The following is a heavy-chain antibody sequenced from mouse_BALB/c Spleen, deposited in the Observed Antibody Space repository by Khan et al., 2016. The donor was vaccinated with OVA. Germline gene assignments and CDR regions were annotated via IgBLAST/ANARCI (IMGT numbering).Heavy chain of an antibody. V-gene: IGHV1-77*01. D-gene: IGHD1-2*01. J-gene: IGHJ3*01. CDR3: ARRNYFGYTFAY. Sequence: QVQLKQSGAELARPGASVKLSCKTSGYTFTDYYINWVKQRTGQGLEWIGEISPGSGDTYYNEKFKGKATLNADQSSSTAYMQLSSLTSEASAIYFCARRNYFGYTFAYWGQGTLVTVSA. CDR2: ISPGSGDT. CDR1: GYTFTDYY.